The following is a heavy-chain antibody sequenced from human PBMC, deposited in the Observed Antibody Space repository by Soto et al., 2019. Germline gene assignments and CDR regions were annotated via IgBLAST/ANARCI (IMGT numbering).Heavy chain of an antibody. CDR2: ISAYNGNT. Sequence: ASVTVSCQASGYTFTSYGLSWVRQAPGQGLEWMGWISAYNGNTNYAQKLQGRVTMTTDTSTSTAYMELRSLRSDDTAVYYCARDITPNYDFWSGYCYGYWGQGTLVTAPQ. V-gene: IGHV1-18*01. J-gene: IGHJ4*02. CDR3: ARDITPNYDFWSGYCYGY. CDR1: GYTFTSYG. D-gene: IGHD3-3*01.